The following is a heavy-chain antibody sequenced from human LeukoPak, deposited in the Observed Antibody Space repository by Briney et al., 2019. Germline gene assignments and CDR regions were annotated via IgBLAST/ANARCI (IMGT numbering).Heavy chain of an antibody. CDR1: GFTFSDYY. D-gene: IGHD6-13*01. CDR2: IRQDGSEK. CDR3: ARDGTAAGLYFDL. V-gene: IGHV3-7*01. J-gene: IGHJ4*01. Sequence: PGGSLRLSCAASGFTFSDYYMSWVRQAPGKGPEWVASIRQDGSEKTYVDSVKGRFTISRDNTKNSLSLQLNGLRAEDTAVYYCARDGTAAGLYFDLWGQGTLVTVSS.